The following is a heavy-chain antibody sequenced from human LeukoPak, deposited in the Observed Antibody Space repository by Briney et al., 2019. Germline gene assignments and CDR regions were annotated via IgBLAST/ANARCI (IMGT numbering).Heavy chain of an antibody. CDR3: ARDVSGTTVTTNYYYYGMDV. CDR1: GYTFTSYG. J-gene: IGHJ6*02. D-gene: IGHD4-17*01. CDR2: INPNSGGT. Sequence: ASVKVSCKASGYTFTSYGISWVRQAPGQGLEWMGWINPNSGGTNYAQKFQGWVTMTRDTSISTAYMELSRLRSDDTAVYYCARDVSGTTVTTNYYYYGMDVWGQGTTVTVSS. V-gene: IGHV1-2*04.